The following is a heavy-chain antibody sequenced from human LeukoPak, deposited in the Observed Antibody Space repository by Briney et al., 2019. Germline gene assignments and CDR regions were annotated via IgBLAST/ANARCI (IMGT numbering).Heavy chain of an antibody. D-gene: IGHD3-22*01. V-gene: IGHV4-59*08. CDR3: ARLPTMMGAFDI. CDR2: IYFSGNT. J-gene: IGHJ3*02. CDR1: GGSIRSYF. Sequence: SETLSLTCTVSGGSIRSYFWSWIRQPPGRGLEWIGNIYFSGNTNYNSSLKSRVTISVDTSKTHFSLKLRSVTAADTAVYYCARLPTMMGAFDIWGPGTMVTVSS.